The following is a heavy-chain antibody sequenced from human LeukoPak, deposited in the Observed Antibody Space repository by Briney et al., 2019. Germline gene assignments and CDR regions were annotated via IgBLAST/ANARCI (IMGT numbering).Heavy chain of an antibody. CDR1: GFTFSNAW. CDR2: IKSKADGGAA. J-gene: IGHJ4*02. V-gene: IGHV3-15*01. D-gene: IGHD1-1*01. CDR3: TTGNVVVVPDY. Sequence: GGSLRLSCAASGFTFSNAWMTWVRQAPGKGLEWVGRIKSKADGGAADYAAPVKGRFTISRDDSKNTLYLQMNGLKTEDTAVYYCTTGNVVVVPDYWGQGTRVTVSS.